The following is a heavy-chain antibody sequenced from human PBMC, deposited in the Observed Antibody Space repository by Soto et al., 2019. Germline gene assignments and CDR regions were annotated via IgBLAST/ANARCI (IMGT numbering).Heavy chain of an antibody. V-gene: IGHV4-31*02. CDR1: GASISSAVNY. CDR2: IYYSGST. CDR3: ATRITVLGLLIPPFDS. Sequence: SETLSLTGTVSGASISSAVNYWSWIRQLPGKGLEWIGYIYYSGSTYYSPSLKSRVAISVDTSKNQFSLKLTSVTAADTALYYCATRITVLGLLIPPFDSWGQGTQVT. J-gene: IGHJ5*01. D-gene: IGHD1-20*01.